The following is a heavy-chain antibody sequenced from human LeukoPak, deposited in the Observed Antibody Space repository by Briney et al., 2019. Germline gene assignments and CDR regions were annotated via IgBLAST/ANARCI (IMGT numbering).Heavy chain of an antibody. CDR3: ARGRHSSSWYAPSYYYYGMDV. CDR2: INHSGST. D-gene: IGHD6-13*01. J-gene: IGHJ6*02. CDR1: GGSFSGYY. Sequence: SETLSLTCAVYGGSFSGYYWSWIRQPPGKGLEWIGEINHSGSTNYNPSLKSRVTISVDTSKNQFSLKLSSVTAADTAVYYCARGRHSSSWYAPSYYYYGMDVWGQGTTVTASS. V-gene: IGHV4-34*01.